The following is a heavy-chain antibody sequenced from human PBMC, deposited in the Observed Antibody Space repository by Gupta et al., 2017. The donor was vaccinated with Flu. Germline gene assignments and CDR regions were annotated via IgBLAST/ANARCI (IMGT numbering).Heavy chain of an antibody. V-gene: IGHV4-31*03. D-gene: IGHD1-14*01. CDR1: GGSISSGGYY. CDR3: ARDGIKNDYYYYMDV. J-gene: IGHJ6*03. CDR2: IYYSGST. Sequence: QVQLQESGPGLVKPSQTLSLTCTVSGGSISSGGYYWSWIRQHPGKGLEWIGYIYYSGSTYYNPSLKSRVTISVDTSKNQFSLKLSSVTAADTAVYYCARDGIKNDYYYYMDVWGKGTTVTVSS.